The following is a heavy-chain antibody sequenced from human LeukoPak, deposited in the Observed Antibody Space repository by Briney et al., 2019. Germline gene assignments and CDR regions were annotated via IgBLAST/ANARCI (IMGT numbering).Heavy chain of an antibody. V-gene: IGHV3-23*01. CDR1: GFTFSSYA. D-gene: IGHD3-10*01. Sequence: PGGSLRLSCAASGFTFSSYAMSWVRQAPGKGLEWVSAISGSGGSTYYADSVKGRFTISRDNSKNTLYLLMNSLRAEDTAVYYCAKDQGITMVRGVIDYWGQGTLVTVSS. J-gene: IGHJ4*02. CDR3: AKDQGITMVRGVIDY. CDR2: ISGSGGST.